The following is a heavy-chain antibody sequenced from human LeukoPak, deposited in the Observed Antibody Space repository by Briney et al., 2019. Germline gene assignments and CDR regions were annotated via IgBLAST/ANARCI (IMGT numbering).Heavy chain of an antibody. CDR1: GFTFSAYA. D-gene: IGHD1-26*01. Sequence: GGSLRLSCAASGFTFSAYAMSWVRQAPGKGLEWVSAISGSGGSTYCADSVKGRFTISRDNSKNTLYLQMNSLRAEDTAVYYCAFGRSGRIVSPFDHWGQGTLVTVSS. J-gene: IGHJ4*02. CDR3: AFGRSGRIVSPFDH. V-gene: IGHV3-23*01. CDR2: ISGSGGST.